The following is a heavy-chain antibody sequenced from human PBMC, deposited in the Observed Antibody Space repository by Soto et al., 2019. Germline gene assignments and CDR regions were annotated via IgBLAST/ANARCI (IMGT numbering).Heavy chain of an antibody. V-gene: IGHV1-69*13. D-gene: IGHD3-22*01. Sequence: SVKVSCKASGGTFSSYAISWVRQAPGQGLEWMGGIIPIFGTANYAQKFQGRVTITADESTSTAYMELSSLRSEDTAVYYCASKYYYDSSGYALDAFDIWGQGTMVTVSS. CDR2: IIPIFGTA. J-gene: IGHJ3*02. CDR1: GGTFSSYA. CDR3: ASKYYYDSSGYALDAFDI.